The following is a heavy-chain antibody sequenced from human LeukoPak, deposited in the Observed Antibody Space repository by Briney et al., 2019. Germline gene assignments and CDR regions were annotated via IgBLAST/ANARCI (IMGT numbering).Heavy chain of an antibody. CDR3: ARQITLFGVVIDY. CDR2: INPNNGGT. J-gene: IGHJ4*02. CDR1: GYTFTDYH. Sequence: GASVKVSCKASGYTFTDYHFHWVRQAPGQGLEWRGWINPNNGGTNYAQKFQGRVTMTRDTAISTAYMELSRLRSDDTAVYYCARQITLFGVVIDYWGQGTLVTVSS. V-gene: IGHV1-2*02. D-gene: IGHD3-3*01.